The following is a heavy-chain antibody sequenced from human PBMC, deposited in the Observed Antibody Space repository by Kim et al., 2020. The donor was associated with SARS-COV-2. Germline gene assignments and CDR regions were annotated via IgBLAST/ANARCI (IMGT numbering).Heavy chain of an antibody. V-gene: IGHV6-1*01. CDR1: GDSVSSNSAA. D-gene: IGHD6-19*01. J-gene: IGHJ5*01. Sequence: SQTLSLTCAIYGDSVSSNSAAWNWIRQSPSRGLEWLGRTYFRSKWYDDYAVSVKSRIIIRPDTSKNQFSLQLNSVTPGDTAVYYCARGEAPPSSGWYNWFDSWGQGSLVTVSS. CDR2: TYFRSKWYD. CDR3: ARGEAPPSSGWYNWFDS.